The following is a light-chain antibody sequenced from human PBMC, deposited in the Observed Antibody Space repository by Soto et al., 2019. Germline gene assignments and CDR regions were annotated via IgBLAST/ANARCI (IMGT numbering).Light chain of an antibody. J-gene: IGLJ1*01. Sequence: QSALTQPASVSGSPGQSITISCTGTSSDYVSWYQQHPGKAPKFLISEVSNRPSGISNRFSGSKSGNTASLTISGLQADDEADYYCSSYTSSSTYVFGTGTKATVL. CDR2: EVS. CDR1: SSDY. V-gene: IGLV2-14*01. CDR3: SSYTSSSTYV.